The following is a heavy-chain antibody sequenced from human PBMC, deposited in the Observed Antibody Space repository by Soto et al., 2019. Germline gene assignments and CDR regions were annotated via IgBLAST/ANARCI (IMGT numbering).Heavy chain of an antibody. J-gene: IGHJ6*02. V-gene: IGHV4-31*03. Sequence: QVQLQESGPGLVKPSQTLSLTCTVSGGSISSGGYYWSWIRQHPGKGLEWIGYIYYSGSTYYNPSLKSRVTISVDTSKNQLSLKLSSVTAADTAVYYCARDGAISSTSSHGMDVWGQGTTVTVSS. D-gene: IGHD2-2*01. CDR1: GGSISSGGYY. CDR3: ARDGAISSTSSHGMDV. CDR2: IYYSGST.